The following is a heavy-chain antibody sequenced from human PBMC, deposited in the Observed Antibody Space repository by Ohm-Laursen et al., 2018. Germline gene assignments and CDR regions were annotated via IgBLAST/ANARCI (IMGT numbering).Heavy chain of an antibody. CDR3: ARDGTNAPDH. Sequence: SLRLSCAASGFTFNNYWMNWVRQAPGKGLEWVANIRQDGGEKYYVDSVRGRFTISRDNAKNSLYLQMNSLRAEDTAVYYCARDGTNAPDHWGQGTLVTVSS. D-gene: IGHD1-14*01. J-gene: IGHJ4*02. V-gene: IGHV3-7*01. CDR2: IRQDGGEK. CDR1: GFTFNNYW.